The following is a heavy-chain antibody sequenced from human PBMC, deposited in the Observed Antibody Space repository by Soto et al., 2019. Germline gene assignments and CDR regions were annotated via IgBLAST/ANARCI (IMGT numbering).Heavy chain of an antibody. J-gene: IGHJ4*02. CDR1: GFTFSSYS. CDR3: ALTDSGSYLGPLDY. CDR2: ISSSSSTI. D-gene: IGHD1-26*01. Sequence: EVQLVESGGGLVQPGGSLRLSCAASGFTFSSYSMNWVRQAPGKGLEWVSYISSSSSTIYYADSVKGRFTISRDNAKNSLYLQMNSLRAEDTAVYYCALTDSGSYLGPLDYWGQGTLVTVSS. V-gene: IGHV3-48*01.